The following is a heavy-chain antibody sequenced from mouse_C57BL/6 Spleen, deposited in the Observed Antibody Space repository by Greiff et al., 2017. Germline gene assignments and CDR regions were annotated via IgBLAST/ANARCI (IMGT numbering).Heavy chain of an antibody. V-gene: IGHV14-4*01. D-gene: IGHD2-5*01. CDR3: TTKGGAYYSNLRLSYYFDY. CDR1: GFNIKDDY. J-gene: IGHJ2*01. CDR2: IDPENGDT. Sequence: EVKLVESGAELVRPGASVKLSCTASGFNIKDDYMHWVKQRPEQGLEWIGWIDPENGDTEYASKFQGKATITADTSSNTAYLQLSSLTSEDTAVYYCTTKGGAYYSNLRLSYYFDYWGQGTTLTVSS.